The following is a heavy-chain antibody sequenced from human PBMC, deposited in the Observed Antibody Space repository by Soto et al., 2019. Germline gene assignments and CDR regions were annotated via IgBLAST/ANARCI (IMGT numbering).Heavy chain of an antibody. V-gene: IGHV3-23*01. J-gene: IGHJ4*02. CDR3: ATTLRTLYYFDY. CDR1: GFTFSSYA. Sequence: PGGSLRLSCAASGFTFSSYAMSWVRQAPGKGLAWVSTISGSGGSTYYADSVKGRFTISRDNSKNTLSLQMNSLRAEDTAVYYCATTLRTLYYFDYWGQGALVTVSS. D-gene: IGHD3-3*01. CDR2: ISGSGGST.